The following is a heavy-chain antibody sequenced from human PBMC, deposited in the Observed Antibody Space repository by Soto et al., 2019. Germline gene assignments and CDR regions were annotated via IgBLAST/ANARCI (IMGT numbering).Heavy chain of an antibody. D-gene: IGHD6-13*01. J-gene: IGHJ3*02. CDR2: ISWNSNYI. Sequence: EVPLVESGGGLVQPGRSLRLSCAASGFTFDDYAMHWVRQAPGKGLEWVSGISWNSNYIGYADSVKGRFTISRDNAKTSLYLQMDSLGTEDTALYYCAKGLYTSTWYGAFDIWGQGTMVTVSS. V-gene: IGHV3-9*01. CDR1: GFTFDDYA. CDR3: AKGLYTSTWYGAFDI.